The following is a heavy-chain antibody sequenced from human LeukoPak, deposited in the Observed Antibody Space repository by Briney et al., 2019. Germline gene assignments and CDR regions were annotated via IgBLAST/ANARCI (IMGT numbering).Heavy chain of an antibody. V-gene: IGHV3-15*07. CDR3: AEYYASGSYPP. J-gene: IGHJ4*02. CDR1: GFSFSNPW. Sequence: PGGSLRLSCAASGFSFSNPWMNWVRQATGKGLEWVGRILSKTSGGTTDYATPVKGRFTNSRDDSKNMLYLHMNSLQIEDTAVYYCAEYYASGSYPPWGQGTLVTVSS. D-gene: IGHD3-10*01. CDR2: ILSKTSGGTT.